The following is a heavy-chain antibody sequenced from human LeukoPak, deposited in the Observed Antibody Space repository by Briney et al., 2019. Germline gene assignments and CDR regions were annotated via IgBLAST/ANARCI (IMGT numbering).Heavy chain of an antibody. CDR2: ISGSSSYI. D-gene: IGHD3-10*02. J-gene: IGHJ6*04. V-gene: IGHV3-11*06. CDR1: GFTFSDYY. CDR3: AELGITMIGGV. Sequence: PGGSLRLSCAASGFTFSDYYMSWIRQAPGKGLEWVSCISGSSSYIYSADSVKGRFTISRDNAKNSLYLQMNSLRAEDTAVYYCAELGITMIGGVWGKGTTVTISS.